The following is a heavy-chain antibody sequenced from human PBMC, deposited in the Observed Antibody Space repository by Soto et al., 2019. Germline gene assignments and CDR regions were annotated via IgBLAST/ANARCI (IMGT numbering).Heavy chain of an antibody. CDR3: ARVSSSIVVVPDYGMDV. J-gene: IGHJ6*02. CDR1: GYTFISHG. CDR2: ISGKNGNT. D-gene: IGHD2-15*01. Sequence: QVQLFQSGVEVKKPGASVKVSCKASGYTFISHGISWVRQAPGQGLEWMGWISGKNGNTNYAQKLQGRVTLTTDTSTSTAYMELRSLRSDDTAVYYCARVSSSIVVVPDYGMDVWGQGTTVTVSS. V-gene: IGHV1-18*04.